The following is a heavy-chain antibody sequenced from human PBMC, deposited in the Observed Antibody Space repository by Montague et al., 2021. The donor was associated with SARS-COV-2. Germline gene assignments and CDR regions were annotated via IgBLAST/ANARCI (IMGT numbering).Heavy chain of an antibody. J-gene: IGHJ3*02. Sequence: SETLSLTCTVSGGSISSYYWSWIRQPPGKGLEWIGYIYYSGSTNYNPSLKSRVTISVDTSKNQFSLKLSSVTAADTAVHYCARTGLGDYDILTGYTVNAFDIWGQGTMVTVSS. CDR1: GGSISSYY. CDR2: IYYSGST. CDR3: ARTGLGDYDILTGYTVNAFDI. V-gene: IGHV4-59*01. D-gene: IGHD3-9*01.